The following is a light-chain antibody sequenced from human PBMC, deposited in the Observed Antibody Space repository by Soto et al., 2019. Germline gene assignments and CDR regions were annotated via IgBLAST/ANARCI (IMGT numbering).Light chain of an antibody. J-gene: IGKJ4*01. CDR1: QSIGRF. CDR3: LQHNTYPLT. CDR2: AAS. V-gene: IGKV1-17*01. Sequence: DIQMTQSPSSLSASVGDRVTITCRASQSIGRFLNWYQQKPGKAPKRLIDAASSLQSGVPSRFSGSGSGTEFTLTISSLQPEDFATYYCLQHNTYPLTFGGGTRWISN.